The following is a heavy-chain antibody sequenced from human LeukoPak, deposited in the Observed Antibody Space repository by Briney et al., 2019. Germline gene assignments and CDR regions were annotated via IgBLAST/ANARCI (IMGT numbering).Heavy chain of an antibody. V-gene: IGHV3-21*01. CDR3: AELGITMIGGV. D-gene: IGHD3-10*02. J-gene: IGHJ6*04. Sequence: GGSLRLSCAASGFTFSSYSMNWVRQAPGKGVEWVSYISSSSSYIYYADSVKGRFTISRDNAKISLYLQMNSLRAEDTAVYYCAELGITMIGGVWGKGTTVTISS. CDR2: ISSSSSYI. CDR1: GFTFSSYS.